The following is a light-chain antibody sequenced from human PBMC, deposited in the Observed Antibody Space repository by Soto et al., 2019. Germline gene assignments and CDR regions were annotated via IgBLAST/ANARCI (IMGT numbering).Light chain of an antibody. J-gene: IGKJ2*01. CDR2: GAS. CDR1: QALGNN. V-gene: IGKV3-15*01. Sequence: EIVMMQYPATLSVSPRERATLSCRASQALGNNLAWYQHKPGQAPRLLIYGASTRATGVPVRFSGSGSETEFTLSISSMQSDDLAVYYCQQYTNWPYTFGKGTKLEIE. CDR3: QQYTNWPYT.